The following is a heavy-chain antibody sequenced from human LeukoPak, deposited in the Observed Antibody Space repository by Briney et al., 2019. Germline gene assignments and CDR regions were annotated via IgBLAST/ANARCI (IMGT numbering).Heavy chain of an antibody. D-gene: IGHD3-10*01. V-gene: IGHV4-61*02. CDR1: GGSISSGSYY. J-gene: IGHJ4*02. CDR2: IYTTGST. CDR3: ARLPWGVRGAGGGYFDY. Sequence: PSETLSLTCTVSGGSISSGSYYWSWIRQPAGKGLEWIGRIYTTGSTNYNPSLKSRVTISVDTSKNQFSLKLSSVTAADTAVYYCARLPWGVRGAGGGYFDYWGQGTLVTVSS.